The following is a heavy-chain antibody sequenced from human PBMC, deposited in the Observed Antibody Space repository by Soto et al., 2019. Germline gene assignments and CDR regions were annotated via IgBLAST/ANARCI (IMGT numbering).Heavy chain of an antibody. V-gene: IGHV3-30-3*01. CDR2: ISYDGTNK. CDR3: ARGSSTVTTIGFDI. CDR1: GFNFNTYA. Sequence: PGGSLRLSCAASGFNFNTYAVHWVRQAPGKGLEWVALISYDGTNKYHADSVKGRFIISRDNSKNTLYLQMNSLRPEDTAVYFCARGSSTVTTIGFDIWGQGTMVTVSS. J-gene: IGHJ3*02. D-gene: IGHD4-17*01.